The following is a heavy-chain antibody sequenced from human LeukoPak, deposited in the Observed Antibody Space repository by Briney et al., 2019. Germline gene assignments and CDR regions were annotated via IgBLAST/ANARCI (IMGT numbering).Heavy chain of an antibody. J-gene: IGHJ4*02. CDR2: IYSGGST. V-gene: IGHV3-66*01. D-gene: IGHD6-13*01. CDR3: AKDSYSKGDF. Sequence: GGSLRLSCAASGFTVSSNYMSWVRQAPGKGLEWVSVIYSGGSTYYADSVKGRFTISRDNAKNSLYLQMNSLRAEDTAVYYCAKDSYSKGDFWGQGVLVTVSS. CDR1: GFTVSSNY.